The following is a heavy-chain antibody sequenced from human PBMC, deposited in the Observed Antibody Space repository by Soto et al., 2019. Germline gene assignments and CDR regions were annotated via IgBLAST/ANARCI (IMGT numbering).Heavy chain of an antibody. CDR3: ARDCIVVVPAATLWFDS. CDR1: GFTFSSYS. Sequence: GGSLRLSCAASGFTFSSYSMNWVRQAPGKGLEWVSYISSSSSTIYYADSVKGRFTISRDNAKNSLYLQMNSLRAEDTAVYYCARDCIVVVPAATLWFDSWGQGTLVPVSS. V-gene: IGHV3-48*01. D-gene: IGHD2-2*01. J-gene: IGHJ5*01. CDR2: ISSSSSTI.